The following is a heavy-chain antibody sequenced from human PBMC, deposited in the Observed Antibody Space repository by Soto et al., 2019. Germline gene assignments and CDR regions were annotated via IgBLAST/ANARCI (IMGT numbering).Heavy chain of an antibody. CDR2: IYYSGST. D-gene: IGHD3-3*01. Sequence: QLQLQESGPGLVKPSETLSLTCTVSGGSISSSSYYWGWIRQPPGKGLEWIGSIYYSGSTYYNPSLKSRVTISVDTTKNQFALKLSSVTAADTAVYDSASTPRSGYYIFDYWGQGTLVTVSS. V-gene: IGHV4-39*01. CDR3: ASTPRSGYYIFDY. CDR1: GGSISSSSYY. J-gene: IGHJ4*02.